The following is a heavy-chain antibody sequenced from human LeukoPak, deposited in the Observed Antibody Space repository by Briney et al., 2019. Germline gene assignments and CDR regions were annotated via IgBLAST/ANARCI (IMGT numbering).Heavy chain of an antibody. CDR1: GYTFTSYA. Sequence: GASVKVSCKASGYTFTSYAMNWVRQAPGQGLEWMGWINAYNDNTNYAQKLQGRVTMTTDTSTSTAYMELRSLRSDDTAVYYCASRYCSSSTSCYAEDAFDIWGQGTMVTVSS. V-gene: IGHV1-18*01. J-gene: IGHJ3*02. CDR2: INAYNDNT. D-gene: IGHD2-2*01. CDR3: ASRYCSSSTSCYAEDAFDI.